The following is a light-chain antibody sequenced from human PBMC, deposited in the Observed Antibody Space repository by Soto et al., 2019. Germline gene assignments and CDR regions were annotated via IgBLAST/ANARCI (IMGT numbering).Light chain of an antibody. J-gene: IGKJ4*01. CDR3: QESDAFPYT. CDR2: AAS. CDR1: HDICNY. V-gene: IGKV1-39*01. Sequence: DIQMTQSPSSLSSSVGDRVIIAVRASHDICNYVNGYQQKPGKAPNLLIYAASRLQSGVPSRFSGSGSGTDFTLTISSLQPEDFATYCCQESDAFPYTFGGGTKVDI.